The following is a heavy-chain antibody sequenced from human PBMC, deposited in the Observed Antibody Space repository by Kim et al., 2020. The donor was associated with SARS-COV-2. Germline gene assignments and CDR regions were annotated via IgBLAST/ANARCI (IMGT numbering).Heavy chain of an antibody. J-gene: IGHJ4*02. Sequence: PSFQGQVTISADKSISTAYLQWSSLKASDTAMYYCARHHYDILTGYYSDYWGQGTLVTVSS. CDR3: ARHHYDILTGYYSDY. D-gene: IGHD3-9*01. V-gene: IGHV5-51*01.